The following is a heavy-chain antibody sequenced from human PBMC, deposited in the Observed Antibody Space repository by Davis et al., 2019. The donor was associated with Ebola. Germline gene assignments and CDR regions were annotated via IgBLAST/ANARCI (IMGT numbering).Heavy chain of an antibody. V-gene: IGHV3-30*18. Sequence: GGSLRLSCVASGFTFSSYGMHWVRQAPGKGLEWVAVISYDGSNKDYADSVKGRFTISRDSSENTVYLQMNSLRGEDTAVYYCGKDISGYFGFSDYWGHGTLVTVSS. J-gene: IGHJ4*01. CDR2: ISYDGSNK. D-gene: IGHD5-12*01. CDR3: GKDISGYFGFSDY. CDR1: GFTFSSYG.